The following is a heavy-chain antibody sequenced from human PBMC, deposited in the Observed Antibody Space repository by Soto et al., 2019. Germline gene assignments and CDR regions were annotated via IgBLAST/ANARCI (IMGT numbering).Heavy chain of an antibody. J-gene: IGHJ4*02. Sequence: SETLSLTCTVSGGSISGYYWSWIRQSPGKGLEWIGYIHYSGSTNYKPSLKSRVTISVDTSKNQFFLKLNSVTAADTAVYYCARLGGYYQAFDQWGQGSLVTVSS. D-gene: IGHD3-22*01. CDR3: ARLGGYYQAFDQ. V-gene: IGHV4-59*08. CDR1: GGSISGYY. CDR2: IHYSGST.